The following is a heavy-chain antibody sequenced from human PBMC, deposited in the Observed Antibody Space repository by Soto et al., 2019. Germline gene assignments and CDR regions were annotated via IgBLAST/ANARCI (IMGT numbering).Heavy chain of an antibody. D-gene: IGHD3-3*01. J-gene: IGHJ6*03. CDR1: GGSLSSSRYY. V-gene: IGHV4-39*01. CDR2: IYYSGST. CDR3: ARHLEWLLNYYYYMDV. Sequence: PSETLSLTCTVSGGSLSSSRYYWGWIRQPPGKGLEWIGSIYYSGSTYYNPSLKSRVTISVDTSKNQFSLKLSSVTAADTAVYYCARHLEWLLNYYYYMDVWGKGTTVTVSS.